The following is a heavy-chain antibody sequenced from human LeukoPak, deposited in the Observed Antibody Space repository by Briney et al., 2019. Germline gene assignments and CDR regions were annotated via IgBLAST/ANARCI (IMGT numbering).Heavy chain of an antibody. Sequence: GGSLRLSCAAPGFTFSYYYMSWIRQAPGKGLEWVSYISSSDTYKNYADAVKGRFTISRDNAKSSLYMQMNSLRAEDTAVYYCARGPYSSGSSADYWGQGTLVTVSS. CDR2: ISSSDTYK. J-gene: IGHJ4*02. CDR3: ARGPYSSGSSADY. D-gene: IGHD6-19*01. V-gene: IGHV3-11*06. CDR1: GFTFSYYY.